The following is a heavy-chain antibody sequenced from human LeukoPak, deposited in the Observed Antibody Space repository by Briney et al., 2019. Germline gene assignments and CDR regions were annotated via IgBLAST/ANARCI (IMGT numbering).Heavy chain of an antibody. CDR1: GFAFSSYS. D-gene: IGHD2-2*02. Sequence: GGSLRLSCAASGFAFSSYSMNWVRQAPGKGLEWVSSISSSSSYIYYADSVKGRFTISRDNAKNSLYLQMNSLRAEDTAVYYCANSLGYCSSTSCYNLPDYWGQGTLVTVSS. J-gene: IGHJ4*02. V-gene: IGHV3-21*01. CDR2: ISSSSSYI. CDR3: ANSLGYCSSTSCYNLPDY.